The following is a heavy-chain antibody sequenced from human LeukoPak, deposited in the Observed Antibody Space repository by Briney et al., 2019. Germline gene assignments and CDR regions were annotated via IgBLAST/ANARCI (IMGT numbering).Heavy chain of an antibody. V-gene: IGHV3-15*01. CDR2: IKSKTDGGTT. Sequence: GGSLRLSCAASGFTFSNAWMSWVRQAPGKGLEWVGRIKSKTDGGTTDYAAPVKGRFTISRDDSKNTLYLQMNSLKTEDTAVYYCTRSRLLRYWYFDLWGRGTLVTVSS. CDR3: TRSRLLRYWYFDL. J-gene: IGHJ2*01. D-gene: IGHD2-21*02. CDR1: GFTFSNAW.